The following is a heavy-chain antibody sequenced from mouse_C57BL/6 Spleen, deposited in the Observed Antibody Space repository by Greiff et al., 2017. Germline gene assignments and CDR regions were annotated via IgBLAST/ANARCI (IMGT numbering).Heavy chain of an antibody. Sequence: VQVVESGPGLVALSQSLSITCTVLGFSSTSYAISWVRQPPGKGLEWLGVIWTGGGTNYNSALKSRLSISKDNSKSQVFLKMNSLQTDDTARYYCARAYSNYNAMDYWGQGTSVTVSS. D-gene: IGHD2-5*01. V-gene: IGHV2-9-1*01. CDR3: ARAYSNYNAMDY. CDR1: GFSSTSYA. CDR2: IWTGGGT. J-gene: IGHJ4*01.